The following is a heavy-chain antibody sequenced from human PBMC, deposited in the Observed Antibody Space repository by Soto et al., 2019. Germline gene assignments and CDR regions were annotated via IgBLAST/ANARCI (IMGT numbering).Heavy chain of an antibody. CDR3: ARDSMVRGVTRAPRSTIYYYYYGMDV. Sequence: GASVKVSCKASGYTFTSYDINWVRQATGQGLEWMGWMNPNSGNTGYAQKFQGRVTMTRNTSISTAYMELSSLRSEDTAVYYCARDSMVRGVTRAPRSTIYYYYYGMDVWGQGTTVTVSS. CDR1: GYTFTSYD. D-gene: IGHD3-10*01. CDR2: MNPNSGNT. J-gene: IGHJ6*02. V-gene: IGHV1-8*01.